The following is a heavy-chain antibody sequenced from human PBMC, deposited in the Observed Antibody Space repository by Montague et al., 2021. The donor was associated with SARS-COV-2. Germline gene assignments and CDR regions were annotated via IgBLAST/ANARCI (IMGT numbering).Heavy chain of an antibody. CDR1: GFTFSSYY. V-gene: IGHV3-21*01. CDR3: ARDLPSFFLGIAVAGPFDP. Sequence: SLRLSCAASGFTFSSYYMNWVRQAPGKGLVWVSSISGSSSYIYYADSVKGRFTISRDNAKNSLYLQMNSLRAEDTAVYYCARDLPSFFLGIAVAGPFDPWGQGTLVTVSP. CDR2: ISGSSSYI. J-gene: IGHJ5*02. D-gene: IGHD6-19*01.